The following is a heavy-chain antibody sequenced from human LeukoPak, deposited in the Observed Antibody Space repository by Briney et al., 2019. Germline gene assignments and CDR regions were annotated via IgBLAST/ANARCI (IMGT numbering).Heavy chain of an antibody. CDR2: IHYSGST. CDR3: ARGRRDGYIEFDY. CDR1: GGSISSYY. D-gene: IGHD5-24*01. Sequence: SETLSLTCTVSGGSISSYYWSWIRQPPGKGLEWIGYIHYSGSTHYNPSLKSRVTISVDTSKNQFSLKLSSVTAADTAVYYCARGRRDGYIEFDYWGQGTLVTVSS. J-gene: IGHJ4*02. V-gene: IGHV4-59*12.